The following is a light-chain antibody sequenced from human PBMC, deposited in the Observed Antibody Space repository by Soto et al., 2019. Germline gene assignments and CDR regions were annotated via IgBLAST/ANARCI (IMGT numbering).Light chain of an antibody. J-gene: IGKJ5*01. CDR2: GAS. V-gene: IGKV3-20*01. Sequence: EIVLTQSPDTLSLSPGETAXXXXXXSQTVIHNYLAWHQQKPGQTPRLLVYGASSRATGIPDRFSGSGSGTDFTLTISRLEPEDFAVYYCQQHGTXXXTFGQGTRLEIK. CDR3: QQHGTXXXT. CDR1: QTVIHNY.